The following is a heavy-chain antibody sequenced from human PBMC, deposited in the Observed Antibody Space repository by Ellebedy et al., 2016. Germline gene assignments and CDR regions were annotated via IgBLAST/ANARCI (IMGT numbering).Heavy chain of an antibody. Sequence: GESLKISCPASGFTFSNHAMHWVRQTPGQGLEYVSGITRNGGTTYYADSVKGRFTISRDNPKNTLYLQMSSLRAEDTAVYFCARSVEWSFDLWGRGTLVTVS. J-gene: IGHJ2*01. CDR1: GFTFSNHA. CDR2: ITRNGGTT. CDR3: ARSVEWSFDL. V-gene: IGHV3-64D*06.